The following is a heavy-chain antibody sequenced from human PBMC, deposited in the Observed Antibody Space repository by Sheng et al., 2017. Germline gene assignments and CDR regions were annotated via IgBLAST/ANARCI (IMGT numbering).Heavy chain of an antibody. CDR3: ASGRRGYYDILTGYSAFDI. D-gene: IGHD3-9*01. CDR1: GGTFSSYA. J-gene: IGHJ3*02. CDR2: IIPIFGTA. Sequence: QVQLVQSGAEVKKPGSSVKVSCKASGGTFSSYAISWVRQAPGQGLEWMGGIIPIFGTANYAQKFQGRVTITADESTSTAYMELSSLRSEDTAVYYCASGRRGYYDILTGYSAFDIWGQGTMVTVSS. V-gene: IGHV1-69*13.